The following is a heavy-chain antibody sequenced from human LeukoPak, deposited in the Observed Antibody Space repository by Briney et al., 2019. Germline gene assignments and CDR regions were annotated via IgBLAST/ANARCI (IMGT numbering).Heavy chain of an antibody. D-gene: IGHD5-12*01. CDR1: GFTFSSYW. Sequence: PGGSLRLSCAASGFTFSSYWMNWVRQVPGKGLEWVANIKQDGSEKNYVDSVKGRFTISRDNTRSSLDLQMNSLRAEDTAVYYCARAGGYASSWALWGQGTLVTVSS. V-gene: IGHV3-7*01. CDR3: ARAGGYASSWAL. J-gene: IGHJ4*02. CDR2: IKQDGSEK.